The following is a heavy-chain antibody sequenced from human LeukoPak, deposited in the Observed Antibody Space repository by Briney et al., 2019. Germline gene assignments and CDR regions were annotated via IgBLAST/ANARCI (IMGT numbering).Heavy chain of an antibody. CDR3: ASTDGGSGSYSAFDI. D-gene: IGHD3-10*01. CDR2: IYPGDSDT. V-gene: IGHV5-51*01. CDR1: GYSFTSYW. J-gene: IGHJ3*02. Sequence: GESLKISCKASGYSFTSYWIAWVRQMPGKGLEWMGIIYPGDSDTRYSPSFQGQVTISADKSITTAYLQWSSLRASDTAMYYCASTDGGSGSYSAFDIWGQGTMVTVSS.